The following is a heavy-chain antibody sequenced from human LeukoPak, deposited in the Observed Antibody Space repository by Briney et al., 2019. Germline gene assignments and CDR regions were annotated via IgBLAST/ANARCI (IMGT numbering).Heavy chain of an antibody. CDR2: IRYDGSNK. CDR1: GFTFSSYG. D-gene: IGHD3-22*01. J-gene: IGHJ4*02. CDR3: AKDFSTMIVVVTYYFDY. Sequence: GGSLRLSCAASGFTFSSYGMHWVRQAPGKGREWVAFIRYDGSNKYYADSVKGRFTTSRDNSKNTLYLQMNSLRAEDTAVYYCAKDFSTMIVVVTYYFDYWGQGTLVTVSS. V-gene: IGHV3-30*02.